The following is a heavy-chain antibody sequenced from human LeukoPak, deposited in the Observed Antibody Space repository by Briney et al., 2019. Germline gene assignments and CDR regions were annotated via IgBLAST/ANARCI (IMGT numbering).Heavy chain of an antibody. CDR2: IYYSGST. CDR3: ARHLSGYYDSSGYYYDY. Sequence: SETLSLTCTVSGGSISSSSYYWGWIRQPPGKGLEWIGSIYYSGSTNYNPSLKSRVTISVDTSKNQFSLKLSSVTAADTAVYDCARHLSGYYDSSGYYYDYWGQGTLVTVSS. J-gene: IGHJ4*02. CDR1: GGSISSSSYY. D-gene: IGHD3-22*01. V-gene: IGHV4-39*01.